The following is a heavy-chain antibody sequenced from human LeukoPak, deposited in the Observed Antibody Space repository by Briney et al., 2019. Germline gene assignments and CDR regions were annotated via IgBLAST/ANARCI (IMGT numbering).Heavy chain of an antibody. CDR3: ARDRRDGYNWDAFDI. V-gene: IGHV3-21*01. Sequence: GGSLRLSCAASGFTFSSYTMNWVRQAPGKGLEWVSYISISSGYIAYADSLKGRFTVSRDNAKNSLFLQMSGLRAEDTAVYYCARDRRDGYNWDAFDIWGQGTMVTVSS. D-gene: IGHD5-24*01. J-gene: IGHJ3*02. CDR1: GFTFSSYT. CDR2: ISISSGYI.